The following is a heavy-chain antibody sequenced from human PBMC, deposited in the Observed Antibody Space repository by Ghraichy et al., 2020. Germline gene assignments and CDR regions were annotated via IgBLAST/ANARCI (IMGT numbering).Heavy chain of an antibody. CDR2: ISAYNGHT. Sequence: ASVKVSCKASGSTFTSSSISWVRQVPGQGLEWMGWISAYNGHTNYAQKFQGRVTMTTDTSTSTAYMELKTLRSDDTAVYYCSRGTNYGDYWGQGTLVTVSS. V-gene: IGHV1-18*01. CDR1: GSTFTSSS. J-gene: IGHJ4*02. CDR3: SRGTNYGDY. D-gene: IGHD1-7*01.